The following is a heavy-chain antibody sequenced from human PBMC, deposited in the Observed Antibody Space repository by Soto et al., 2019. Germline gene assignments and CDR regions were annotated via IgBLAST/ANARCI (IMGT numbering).Heavy chain of an antibody. V-gene: IGHV4-39*01. Sequence: PSETLSLTCTVSVGSISSSSYYWGWIRQPPGKGLEWIGSIYYSGSTYYNPSLKSRVTMSVDKSKNQFSLNLSSVTAADTAVYYCATDYSGYYYFDYWGQGTLVTVSS. J-gene: IGHJ4*02. CDR3: ATDYSGYYYFDY. CDR1: VGSISSSSYY. CDR2: IYYSGST. D-gene: IGHD3-22*01.